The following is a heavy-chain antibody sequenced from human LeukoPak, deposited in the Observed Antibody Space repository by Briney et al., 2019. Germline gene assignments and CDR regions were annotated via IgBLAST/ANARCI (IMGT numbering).Heavy chain of an antibody. V-gene: IGHV3-21*01. Sequence: GWSLTLSCAASGFTFSSYSMNWVRQAPGKGLEWVSSISSSSSYIYYADSVKGRFTISRDNAKNSLYLQMNSLRAEDTAVYYCARDWDYYDSSGFAWGQGTLVTVSS. CDR1: GFTFSSYS. D-gene: IGHD3-22*01. CDR3: ARDWDYYDSSGFA. CDR2: ISSSSSYI. J-gene: IGHJ5*02.